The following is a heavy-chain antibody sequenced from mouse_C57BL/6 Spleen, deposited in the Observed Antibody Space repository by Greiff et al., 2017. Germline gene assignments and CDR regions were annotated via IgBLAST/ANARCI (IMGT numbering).Heavy chain of an antibody. CDR3: ARGYGNYPYYAMDY. D-gene: IGHD2-1*01. V-gene: IGHV1-80*01. Sequence: QVQLKQPGAELVKPGASVKISCKASGYAFSSYWMNWVKQRPGKGLEWIGQIYPGDGDTNYNGKFKGKATLTADKSSSTAYMQLSSLTSEDSAVYFCARGYGNYPYYAMDYWGQGTSVTVSS. J-gene: IGHJ4*01. CDR1: GYAFSSYW. CDR2: IYPGDGDT.